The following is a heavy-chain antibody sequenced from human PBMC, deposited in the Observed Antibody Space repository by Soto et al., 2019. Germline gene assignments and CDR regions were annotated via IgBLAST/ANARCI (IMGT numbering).Heavy chain of an antibody. CDR2: IYYTGRT. CDR3: ARAPRGNYGYPSYFDY. J-gene: IGHJ4*02. CDR1: GGSLKSGGYY. Sequence: SETLSLTCTVSGGSLKSGGYYWSWVRQHPGRGLEWIGYIYYTGRTYYNPSLESRLTFSVDTSKNQFSLRLSSVTAADTAVYYCARAPRGNYGYPSYFDYWGQGTLVTVSS. D-gene: IGHD3-10*01. V-gene: IGHV4-31*02.